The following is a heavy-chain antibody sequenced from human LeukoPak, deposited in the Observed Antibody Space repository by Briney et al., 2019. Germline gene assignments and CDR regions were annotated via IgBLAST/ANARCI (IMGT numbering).Heavy chain of an antibody. Sequence: SSETLSLTRTVSGGSISSYYWSWIRQPPGKGLEWIGYIYYSGSTNYNPSLKSRVTISVDTSKNQFSLKLSSVTAADTAVYYCARGVATIFGRYYFDYWGQGTLVTVSS. D-gene: IGHD5-12*01. CDR3: ARGVATIFGRYYFDY. V-gene: IGHV4-59*01. J-gene: IGHJ4*02. CDR1: GGSISSYY. CDR2: IYYSGST.